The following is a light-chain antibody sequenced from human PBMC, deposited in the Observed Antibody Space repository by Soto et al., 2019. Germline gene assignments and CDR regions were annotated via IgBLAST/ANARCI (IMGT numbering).Light chain of an antibody. CDR3: QQYHPDWT. V-gene: IGKV1-5*01. CDR1: ERIDNW. CDR2: AAS. Sequence: DIRITQSPATLSASVGYTVTITCRASERIDNWWSWYQHKPLKAPKLLIFAASTLVRGVPSRFSGRGSGTELTLTIRSLQADDYATFYCQQYHPDWTFGQGTKVDTK. J-gene: IGKJ1*01.